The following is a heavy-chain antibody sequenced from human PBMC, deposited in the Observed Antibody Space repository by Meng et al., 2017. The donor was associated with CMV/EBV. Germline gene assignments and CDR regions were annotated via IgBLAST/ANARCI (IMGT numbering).Heavy chain of an antibody. J-gene: IGHJ4*02. Sequence: QVQLKESGPGLVKPYKTLSLTCTVAGGSISSGSYDWSWIRQPAGKGLEWIGRIYTSGSTNYNPSLKSRVTISVDTSKNQFSLKLSSVTAADTAVYYCASVQGLGVSWGQGTLVTVS. V-gene: IGHV4-61*02. CDR2: IYTSGST. D-gene: IGHD3-10*01. CDR3: ASVQGLGVS. CDR1: GGSISSGSYD.